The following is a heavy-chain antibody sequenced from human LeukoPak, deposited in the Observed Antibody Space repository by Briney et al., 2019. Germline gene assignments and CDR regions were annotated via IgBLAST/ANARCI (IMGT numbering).Heavy chain of an antibody. Sequence: SETLSLTCAVSGGSISSGGYSWSWIRQPAGKGLEWIGRIYTSGSTNYNPSLKSRVTMSVDTSKNQFSLKLSSVTAADTAVYYCARVPSSGWYEGAFDIWGQGTMVTVSS. V-gene: IGHV4-61*02. CDR3: ARVPSSGWYEGAFDI. CDR1: GGSISSGGYS. D-gene: IGHD6-19*01. J-gene: IGHJ3*02. CDR2: IYTSGST.